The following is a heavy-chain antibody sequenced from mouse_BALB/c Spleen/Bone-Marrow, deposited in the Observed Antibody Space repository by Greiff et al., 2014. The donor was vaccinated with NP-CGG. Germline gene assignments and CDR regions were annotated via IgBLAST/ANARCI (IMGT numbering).Heavy chain of an antibody. D-gene: IGHD1-1*01. CDR1: AYSITSGYG. V-gene: IGHV3-1*02. Sequence: DVQLQESGPDLVKPSQSVSLTCTVTAYSITSGYGWHWIRQFPGNRLEWMAYIHYSGNTDYNPSLKSRISITRDTSKNQFFLQLNSVTTEDTATYYCARETAIVADFDYWGQGTTLTVSS. CDR2: IHYSGNT. CDR3: ARETAIVADFDY. J-gene: IGHJ2*01.